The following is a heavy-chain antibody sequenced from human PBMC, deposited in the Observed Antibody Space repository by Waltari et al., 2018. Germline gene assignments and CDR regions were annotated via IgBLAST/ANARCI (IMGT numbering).Heavy chain of an antibody. Sequence: QVQLQESGPGLVKPSETLSLTCAVSGYSISSGYYWGWIRQPPGKGLEWIGSIYHSGSTYYTPSLKSRVTISVDTSKNQFALKLSSVTAADTAVYYCARSGDGDYIWGSYRQSGMDVWGQGTTVTVSS. V-gene: IGHV4-38-2*01. CDR3: ARSGDGDYIWGSYRQSGMDV. D-gene: IGHD3-16*02. J-gene: IGHJ6*02. CDR1: GYSISSGYY. CDR2: IYHSGST.